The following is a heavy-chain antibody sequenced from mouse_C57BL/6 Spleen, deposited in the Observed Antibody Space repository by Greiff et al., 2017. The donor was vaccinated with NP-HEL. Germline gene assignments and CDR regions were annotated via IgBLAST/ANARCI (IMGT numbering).Heavy chain of an antibody. D-gene: IGHD2-5*01. V-gene: IGHV1-50*01. J-gene: IGHJ3*01. CDR2: IDPSDSYT. CDR1: GYTFTSYW. CDR3: ARDRGYSNYEFAY. Sequence: QVQLQQPGAELVKPGASVKLSCKASGYTFTSYWMQWVKQRPGQGLEWIGEIDPSDSYTNYNQKFKGKATLTVDTSSSTAYMQLSSLTSEDSAVYYCARDRGYSNYEFAYWGQGTLVTVSA.